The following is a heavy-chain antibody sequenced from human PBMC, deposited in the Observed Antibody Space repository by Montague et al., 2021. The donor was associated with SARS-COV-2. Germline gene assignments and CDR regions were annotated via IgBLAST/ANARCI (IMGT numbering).Heavy chain of an antibody. D-gene: IGHD3-10*01. CDR3: AREAGGDRGVLGPLLYHGMDV. J-gene: IGHJ6*02. Sequence: SLRLFCAAAGLTVTTNYMSWVRQAPGKRLDLFSLMFRGGAKYYADSVKCRFSISRDESKNTLYLEMNSLRDEDTAVYYCAREAGGDRGVLGPLLYHGMDVWGQGTTVIVSS. CDR2: MFRGGAK. V-gene: IGHV3-66*02. CDR1: GLTVTTNY.